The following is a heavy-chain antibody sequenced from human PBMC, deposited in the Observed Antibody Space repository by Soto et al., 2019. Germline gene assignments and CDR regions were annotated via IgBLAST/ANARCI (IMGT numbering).Heavy chain of an antibody. CDR3: ARVGLTLGGVRSTDPFDI. CDR1: GFTFSTYS. J-gene: IGHJ3*02. D-gene: IGHD3-16*01. CDR2: ISSSSSTI. V-gene: IGHV3-48*01. Sequence: EVQLVESWGGLVQPGGSLRLACAATGFTFSTYSMNWVRQAPGKGLEWVSYISSSSSTIYYADSVKGRFTISRDNAKNSLYLQMNSLRAEDTAVYYCARVGLTLGGVRSTDPFDICRQGTMVTVSS.